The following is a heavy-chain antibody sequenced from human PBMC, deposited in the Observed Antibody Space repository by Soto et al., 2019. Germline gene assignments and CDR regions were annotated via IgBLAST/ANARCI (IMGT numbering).Heavy chain of an antibody. J-gene: IGHJ3*02. Sequence: PGGSLRLSCAASGFTVSSKYMSWVRQAPGKGLEWVSIIQSGGPKYYADSVKGRFTISRDNSKNTLYLQMNSLRAEDTAVYYCARADRYGYTFEDAFDIWGQGTMVTVSS. CDR2: IQSGGPK. CDR1: GFTVSSKY. D-gene: IGHD5-12*01. V-gene: IGHV3-66*01. CDR3: ARADRYGYTFEDAFDI.